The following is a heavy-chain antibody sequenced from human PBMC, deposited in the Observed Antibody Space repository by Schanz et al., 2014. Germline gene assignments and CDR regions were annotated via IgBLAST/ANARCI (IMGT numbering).Heavy chain of an antibody. D-gene: IGHD2-2*01. J-gene: IGHJ4*02. CDR2: ISYSGRT. Sequence: QVQLQESGPGLVKPSQTLSLTCTVSGASISSRDFYWSWIRQFPGKGLEWIGYISYSGRTYYSPSLKSRLTMSVDTSKNQFSLRLSSVTAADTAIYYCSRGECSSTSCHELAPPDDWGQGTLVTVSS. V-gene: IGHV4-31*03. CDR1: GASISSRDFY. CDR3: SRGECSSTSCHELAPPDD.